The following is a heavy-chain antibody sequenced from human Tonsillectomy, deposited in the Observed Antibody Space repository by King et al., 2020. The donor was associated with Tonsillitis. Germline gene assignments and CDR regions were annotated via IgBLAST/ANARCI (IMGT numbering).Heavy chain of an antibody. D-gene: IGHD1-26*01. J-gene: IGHJ4*02. Sequence: VQLQESGPGLVRPSQTLSLTCTVSRGSISSDTYYWSWIRQPAGKGLEWIGRIYSSGSTNYNPSLKSRGTISVDTSKNHFSLKLSSVTAADTAVYYCARAEIGASFDSWGQGTLVTVSS. V-gene: IGHV4-61*02. CDR3: ARAEIGASFDS. CDR2: IYSSGST. CDR1: RGSISSDTYY.